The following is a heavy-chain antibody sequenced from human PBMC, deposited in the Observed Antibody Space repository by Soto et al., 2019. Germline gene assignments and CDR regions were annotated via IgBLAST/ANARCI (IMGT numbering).Heavy chain of an antibody. J-gene: IGHJ4*02. CDR2: IKQDGSEK. CDR3: ARDNYDYIWGPRDSSDY. CDR1: GFTFSSYW. V-gene: IGHV3-7*01. D-gene: IGHD3-16*01. Sequence: PGGSLRLSCAASGFTFSSYWMSWVRQAPGKGLEWVANIKQDGSEKYYVDSVKGRFTISRDNAKNSLYLQMNSLRAEDTAVYYCARDNYDYIWGPRDSSDYWGQRPLVTVSS.